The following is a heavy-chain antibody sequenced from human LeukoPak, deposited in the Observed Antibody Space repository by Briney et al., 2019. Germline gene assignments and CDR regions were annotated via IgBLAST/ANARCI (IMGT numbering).Heavy chain of an antibody. CDR2: ISSSSSYI. CDR1: GFTFSSYS. Sequence: KPGGSLRLSCAASGFTFSSYSMNWVRQAPGKGLEWVSSISSSSSYIYYADSVEGRFTISRDNAKNSLYLQMNSLRAEDTAVYYCARDLRFGAFDIWGQGTMVTVSS. D-gene: IGHD5/OR15-5a*01. CDR3: ARDLRFGAFDI. V-gene: IGHV3-21*01. J-gene: IGHJ3*02.